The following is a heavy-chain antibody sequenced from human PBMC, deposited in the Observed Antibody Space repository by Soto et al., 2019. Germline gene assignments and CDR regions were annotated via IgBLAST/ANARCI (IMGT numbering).Heavy chain of an antibody. CDR2: IYHTGST. CDR3: ARHIAHYDILTGSNDY. CDR1: GASISSSSYH. J-gene: IGHJ4*02. Sequence: SETLSLTCTVSGASISSSSYHWGWIRQPPGKGLEWVGSIYHTGSTYYNPSLKSRVTMSVDTSKNQFSLEPSSVTAADTAVYYCARHIAHYDILTGSNDYWGQGTLVTVSS. V-gene: IGHV4-39*01. D-gene: IGHD3-9*01.